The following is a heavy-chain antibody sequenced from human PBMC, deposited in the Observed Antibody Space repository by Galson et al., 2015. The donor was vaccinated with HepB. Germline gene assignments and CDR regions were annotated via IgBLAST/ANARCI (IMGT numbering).Heavy chain of an antibody. J-gene: IGHJ4*02. CDR1: GFTFSLYS. D-gene: IGHD6-13*01. CDR3: ARFMSGYSSSWLDY. Sequence: SLRLSCAASGFTFSLYSMSWVRQAPGTGLEWVSYISTSSGYIYYADAVKGRFTISRDNAKNSLYLQMNSLIAEDTAVYFCARFMSGYSSSWLDYWGQGTLVTVSS. V-gene: IGHV3-21*01. CDR2: ISTSSGYI.